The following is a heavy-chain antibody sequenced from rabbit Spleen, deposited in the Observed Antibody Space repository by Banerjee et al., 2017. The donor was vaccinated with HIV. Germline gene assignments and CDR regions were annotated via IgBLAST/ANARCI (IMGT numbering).Heavy chain of an antibody. Sequence: QEQLVESGGGLVQPEGSLTLTCTATGFTISSGYWVCWVRQAPGKGLEWIACIYAGSSGSTYFATWAKGRFTISKTSSTTVTLEMTRLTAADTATYFCARDTASSFSSYGMDLWGPGTLVTVS. D-gene: IGHD8-1*01. J-gene: IGHJ6*01. CDR2: IYAGSSGST. V-gene: IGHV1S45*01. CDR3: ARDTASSFSSYGMDL. CDR1: GFTISSGYW.